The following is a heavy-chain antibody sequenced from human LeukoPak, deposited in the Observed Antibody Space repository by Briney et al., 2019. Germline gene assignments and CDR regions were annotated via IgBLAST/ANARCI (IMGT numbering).Heavy chain of an antibody. D-gene: IGHD3-22*01. CDR3: ARMGYYDSSGYFHDAFDI. J-gene: IGHJ3*02. V-gene: IGHV4-4*02. CDR2: IYHSGST. CDR1: GGXISSSNC. Sequence: SETLSLTCAVSGGXISSSNCWSWVRQPPGKGVEWIGEIYHSGSTNYNPSLKSRVTISVDKSKNQFSLKLSSVTAADTAVYYCARMGYYDSSGYFHDAFDIWGQGTMVTVSS.